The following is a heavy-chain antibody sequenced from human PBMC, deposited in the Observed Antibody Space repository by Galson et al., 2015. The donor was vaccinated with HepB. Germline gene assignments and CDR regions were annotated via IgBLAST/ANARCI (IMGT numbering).Heavy chain of an antibody. CDR2: ISSNGGST. D-gene: IGHD1-26*01. V-gene: IGHV3-64D*06. CDR1: GFTFSSYA. CDR3: VKSSVGATPGDY. J-gene: IGHJ4*02. Sequence: SLRLSCAASGFTFSSYAMHWVRQAPGKGLEYVSAISSNGGSTYYADSVKGRFTISRDNSKNTLYLQMSSPRAEDTAVYYCVKSSVGATPGDYWGQGTLVTVSS.